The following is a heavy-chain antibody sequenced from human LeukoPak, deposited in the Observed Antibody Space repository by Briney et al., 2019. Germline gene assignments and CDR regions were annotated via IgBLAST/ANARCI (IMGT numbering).Heavy chain of an antibody. CDR1: GFTFSSYE. CDR3: ARKDSRMWYYDY. V-gene: IGHV3-48*03. D-gene: IGHD6-13*01. J-gene: IGHJ4*02. Sequence: GSLRLSCAAAGFTFSSYEMNWVRQAPGKGLEWVSYISSSGSTKYYADSVKGRFTISRDNAENSLYLQMNSLRAEDTAVYYCARKDSRMWYYDYWGQGTLVTVSS. CDR2: ISSSGSTK.